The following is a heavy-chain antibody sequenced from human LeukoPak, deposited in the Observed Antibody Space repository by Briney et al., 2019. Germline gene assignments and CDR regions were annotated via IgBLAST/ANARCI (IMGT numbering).Heavy chain of an antibody. Sequence: NPSETLSLTCTVSGGSIGSSSYYWGWIRQPPGKGLEWIGSIYYSGSTYYNPSLKSRVTISVDTSKNQFSLKLSSVTAADTAVYYCARDRVTMVRGQDYYGMDVWGQGTTVTVSS. CDR1: GGSIGSSSYY. J-gene: IGHJ6*02. D-gene: IGHD3-10*01. CDR3: ARDRVTMVRGQDYYGMDV. CDR2: IYYSGST. V-gene: IGHV4-39*07.